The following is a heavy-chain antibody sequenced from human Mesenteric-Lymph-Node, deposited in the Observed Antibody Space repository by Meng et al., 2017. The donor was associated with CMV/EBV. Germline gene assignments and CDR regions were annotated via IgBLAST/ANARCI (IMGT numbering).Heavy chain of an antibody. J-gene: IGHJ4*02. Sequence: GGSLRLSCTVSGFTFTNYAMTWVRQAPGKGLEWVSAISGSGITTYYSDSVKGRFTVSRDNSMNTLHLQMNSLTAEDTAVYYCARVGGSSSPLYYWGQGTLVTVSS. CDR3: ARVGGSSSPLYY. CDR2: ISGSGITT. V-gene: IGHV3-23*01. D-gene: IGHD3-16*01. CDR1: GFTFTNYA.